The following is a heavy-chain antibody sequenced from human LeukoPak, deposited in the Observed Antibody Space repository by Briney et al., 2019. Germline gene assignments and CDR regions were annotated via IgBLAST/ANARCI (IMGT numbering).Heavy chain of an antibody. V-gene: IGHV3-21*01. Sequence: GGSLRLSCAASGFTFSGYAMSWVRQAPGKGLEWVSYISSSSSYIYSADSVKGRFTISRDNAKNSLYLQMNSLRGEDTAVYYCARGKDRGTKTRPPDYWGQGTLVTVSS. J-gene: IGHJ4*02. CDR1: GFTFSGYA. CDR3: ARGKDRGTKTRPPDY. CDR2: ISSSSSYI. D-gene: IGHD3-16*01.